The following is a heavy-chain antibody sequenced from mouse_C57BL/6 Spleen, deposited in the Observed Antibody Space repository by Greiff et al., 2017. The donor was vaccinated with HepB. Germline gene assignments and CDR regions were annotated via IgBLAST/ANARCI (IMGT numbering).Heavy chain of an antibody. J-gene: IGHJ4*01. CDR3: ARDPGSAMDY. CDR1: GFTFSSYA. D-gene: IGHD1-1*01. V-gene: IGHV5-4*01. CDR2: ISDGGSYT. Sequence: EVQVVESGGGLVKPGGSLKLSCAASGFTFSSYAMSWVRQTPEKRLEWVATISDGGSYTYYPDNVKGRFTISRDNAKNNLYLQMSHLKSEDTAMYYCARDPGSAMDYWGQGTSVTVSS.